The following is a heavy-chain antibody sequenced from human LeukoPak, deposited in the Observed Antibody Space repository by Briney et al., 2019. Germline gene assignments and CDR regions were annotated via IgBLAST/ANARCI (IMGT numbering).Heavy chain of an antibody. D-gene: IGHD3-9*01. CDR1: GGSISSGSYY. Sequence: SQTLSLTCTVSGGSISSGSYYWSWIRQPAGKGLEWIGRIYTSGSTNYNPSLKSRVTISVDTSKNQFSLKLSSVTAADTAVYYCARVRYFDWGIDYWGQGTLVTVSS. V-gene: IGHV4-61*02. CDR2: IYTSGST. CDR3: ARVRYFDWGIDY. J-gene: IGHJ4*02.